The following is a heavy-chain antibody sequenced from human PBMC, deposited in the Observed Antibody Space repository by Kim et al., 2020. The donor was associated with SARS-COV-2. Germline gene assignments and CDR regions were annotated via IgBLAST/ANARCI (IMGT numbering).Heavy chain of an antibody. Sequence: SETLSLTCTVSGGSISSSSYYWGWIRQPPGKGLEWIGSIYYSGSTYYNPSLKSRVTISVDTSKNQFSLKLSSVTAADTAVYYCARSGGSSGYYLDWFDPWGQGTLVTVSS. V-gene: IGHV4-39*01. CDR1: GGSISSSSYY. D-gene: IGHD3-22*01. CDR2: IYYSGST. J-gene: IGHJ5*02. CDR3: ARSGGSSGYYLDWFDP.